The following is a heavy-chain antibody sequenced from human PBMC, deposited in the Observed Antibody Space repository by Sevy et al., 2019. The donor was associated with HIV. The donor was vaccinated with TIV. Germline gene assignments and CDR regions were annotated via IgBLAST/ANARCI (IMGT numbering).Heavy chain of an antibody. V-gene: IGHV1-18*01. J-gene: IGHJ4*01. D-gene: IGHD3-10*01. CDR2: IGVYNGNS. CDR1: GYTFSSNG. CDR3: ARVPTYYFGSGTYFDY. Sequence: ASVKVSCKASGYTFSSNGIAWVRQAPGQGLQWMGWIGVYNGNSKYAQNLQDRLTMTTDTSTSTAYMELKSLRSDDTAAYYCARVPTYYFGSGTYFDYWGHGTLVTVSS.